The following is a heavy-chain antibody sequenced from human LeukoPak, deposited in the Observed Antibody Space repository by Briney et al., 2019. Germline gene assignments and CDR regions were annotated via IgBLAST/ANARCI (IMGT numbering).Heavy chain of an antibody. CDR1: GGSISSGGYY. CDR3: ARSAYYYDSSGYPGDAFDI. V-gene: IGHV4-31*03. CDR2: IYYSGST. Sequence: SQTLSLTCTVSGGSISSGGYYWSWIRQHPGKGLEWIGYIYYSGSTYYNPSLKSRVTISVDTSKNQFSLKLSSVAAADTAVYYCARSAYYYDSSGYPGDAFDIWGQGTMVTVSS. D-gene: IGHD3-22*01. J-gene: IGHJ3*02.